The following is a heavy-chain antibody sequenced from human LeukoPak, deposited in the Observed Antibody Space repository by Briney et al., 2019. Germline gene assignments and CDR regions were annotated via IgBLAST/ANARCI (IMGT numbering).Heavy chain of an antibody. D-gene: IGHD5-18*01. V-gene: IGHV1-3*03. CDR3: ARGLGGYSYGLSYFDY. Sequence: ASVKVSCKASGYTFTSYAMHWVRQAPGQRLEWMGWINAGNGNTKYSQEFQGRVTITRDTSASTAYMELSSLRSEDMAVYYCARGLGGYSYGLSYFDYWGQGTLVTVSS. CDR1: GYTFTSYA. J-gene: IGHJ4*02. CDR2: INAGNGNT.